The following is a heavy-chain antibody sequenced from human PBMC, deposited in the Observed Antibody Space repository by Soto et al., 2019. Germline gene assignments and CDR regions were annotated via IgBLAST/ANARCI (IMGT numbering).Heavy chain of an antibody. D-gene: IGHD3-16*02. Sequence: LRLSCAAPVFTFSSYGMHWVRQAPGKGLEWVAVISYDGSNKYYADSVKGRFTISRDNSKNTLYLQMNSLRAEDTAVYYCAKDPLNYVWGSYRYTDYYGMDVWGQGTTVTVSS. CDR1: VFTFSSYG. V-gene: IGHV3-30*18. J-gene: IGHJ6*02. CDR2: ISYDGSNK. CDR3: AKDPLNYVWGSYRYTDYYGMDV.